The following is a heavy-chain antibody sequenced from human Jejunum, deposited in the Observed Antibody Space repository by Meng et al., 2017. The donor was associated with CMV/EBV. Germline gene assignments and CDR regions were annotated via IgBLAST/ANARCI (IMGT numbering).Heavy chain of an antibody. V-gene: IGHV3-7*01. CDR2: IKEDGSEK. CDR1: GFTVSKHW. CDR3: ARDRNLTF. J-gene: IGHJ4*02. D-gene: IGHD3-9*01. Sequence: LSCEGPGFTVSKHWMTWVRQAPGKGLEWVANIKEDGSEKYYVDAVKGRFTISRDNVENSLFLQMNSLRADDTAVYYCARDRNLTFWGQGTRVTVSS.